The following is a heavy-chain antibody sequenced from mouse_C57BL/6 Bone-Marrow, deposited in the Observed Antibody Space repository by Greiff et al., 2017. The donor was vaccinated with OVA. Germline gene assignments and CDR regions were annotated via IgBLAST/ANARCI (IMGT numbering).Heavy chain of an antibody. V-gene: IGHV1-50*01. CDR2: IDPSDSYT. CDR3: AIDYDYAMDY. D-gene: IGHD2-4*01. CDR1: GYTFTSYW. J-gene: IGHJ4*01. Sequence: VQLQQSGAELVKPGASVKLSCKASGYTFTSYWMQWVKQRPGQGLEWIGEIDPSDSYTNYNQKFKGKATLTVDTSSSTAYMQLSSLTYEDSAVYYCAIDYDYAMDYWGQGTSVTVSS.